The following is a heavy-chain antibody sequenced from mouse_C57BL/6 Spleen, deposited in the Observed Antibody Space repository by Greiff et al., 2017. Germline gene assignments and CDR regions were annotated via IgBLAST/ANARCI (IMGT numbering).Heavy chain of an antibody. V-gene: IGHV5-6*01. Sequence: EVHLVESGGDLVKPGGSLKLSCAASGFTFSSYGMSWVRQTPDKRLEWVATISSGGSYTYYPDSVKGRFTISRDNAKNTLYLQMSSLKSEDTAMYYCARHPIYDGYYWYFDVWGTGTTVTVSS. CDR1: GFTFSSYG. J-gene: IGHJ1*03. D-gene: IGHD2-3*01. CDR2: ISSGGSYT. CDR3: ARHPIYDGYYWYFDV.